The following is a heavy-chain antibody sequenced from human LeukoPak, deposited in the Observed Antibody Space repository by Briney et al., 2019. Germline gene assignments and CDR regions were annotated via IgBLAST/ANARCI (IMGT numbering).Heavy chain of an antibody. D-gene: IGHD5-24*01. CDR2: ISYDGSNK. CDR1: GFTFSSYA. V-gene: IGHV3-30*04. CDR3: ARDLSEMATIGYFDY. J-gene: IGHJ4*02. Sequence: GGSLRLSCAASGFTFSSYAMSWVRQAPGKGLEWVAVISYDGSNKYYADSVKGRFTISRDNSKNTLYLQMNSLRAEDTAVYYCARDLSEMATIGYFDYWGQGTLVTVSS.